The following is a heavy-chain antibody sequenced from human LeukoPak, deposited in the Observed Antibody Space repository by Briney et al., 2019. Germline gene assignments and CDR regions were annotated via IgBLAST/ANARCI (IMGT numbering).Heavy chain of an antibody. V-gene: IGHV3-33*03. D-gene: IGHD3-3*02. J-gene: IGHJ4*02. Sequence: QSGGSLILSCAASGFTFSSYGVHWVRQAPGKGLEWVAVIWYDGSHKYYADSVKGRFTISRDNSKNTLYLEMNSLRAEDTAVYYCAKEPLAQSLDYWGQGTLVTVSS. CDR2: IWYDGSHK. CDR3: AKEPLAQSLDY. CDR1: GFTFSSYG.